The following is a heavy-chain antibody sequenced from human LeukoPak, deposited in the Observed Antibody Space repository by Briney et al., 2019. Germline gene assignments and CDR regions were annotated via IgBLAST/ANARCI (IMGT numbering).Heavy chain of an antibody. CDR1: GGSFSGYY. V-gene: IGHV4-34*01. CDR2: IKHSGST. CDR3: ARSNTYYYDSSGYYNHDAFDI. J-gene: IGHJ3*02. Sequence: SETLSLTCAAYGGSFSGYYWSWIRQPPGKGLEWIGEIKHSGSTNYNPSLKSRVTISVDTSKNQFSLKLSSVTAADTAVYYCARSNTYYYDSSGYYNHDAFDIWGQGTMVTVSS. D-gene: IGHD3-22*01.